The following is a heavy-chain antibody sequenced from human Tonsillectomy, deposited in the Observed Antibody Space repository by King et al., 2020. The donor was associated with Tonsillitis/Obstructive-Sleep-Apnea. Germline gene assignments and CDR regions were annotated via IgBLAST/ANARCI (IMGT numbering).Heavy chain of an antibody. CDR2: IDPSDSYT. CDR3: ARVTGREGATPDY. CDR1: GYRFTSYW. D-gene: IGHD1-26*01. J-gene: IGHJ4*02. V-gene: IGHV5-10-1*03. Sequence: QLVQSGAEVKKPGESLRISCKGSGYRFTSYWISWVRQMPGKGLEWMGRIDPSDSYTKYSPSFQGHVTITADKSITTAYLQWSSPKASDTAMYYCARVTGREGATPDYWGQGTLVTVSS.